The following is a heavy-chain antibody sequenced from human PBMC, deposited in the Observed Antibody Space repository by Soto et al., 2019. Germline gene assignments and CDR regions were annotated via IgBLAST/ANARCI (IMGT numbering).Heavy chain of an antibody. Sequence: QVQLVQSGAEVKKPGSSVKVSCKASGGTFNRHAISWVRQAPGQGLEWMGGIIPIFSSTKNAQDFQGRVTITADESTGTAYMELSSLRSEDTAVYYCALDYGARNYYYYGMDVWGQGTTVTVSS. CDR3: ALDYGARNYYYYGMDV. V-gene: IGHV1-69*01. CDR1: GGTFNRHA. D-gene: IGHD4-17*01. CDR2: IIPIFSST. J-gene: IGHJ6*02.